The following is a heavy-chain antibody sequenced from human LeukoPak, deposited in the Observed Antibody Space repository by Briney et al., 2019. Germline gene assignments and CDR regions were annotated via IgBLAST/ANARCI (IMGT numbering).Heavy chain of an antibody. J-gene: IGHJ6*02. D-gene: IGHD2-15*01. V-gene: IGHV3-11*01. Sequence: PGGSLRLSCAASGFTFSDFSMTWIRQTPERGLEWVSYISSSGSRTFYSDSVRGRFTISRDNAKNSLDLQMNSLRADDTAVYFCAKDLWSNTVVLDVWGQGTTVTVSS. CDR2: ISSSGSRT. CDR3: AKDLWSNTVVLDV. CDR1: GFTFSDFS.